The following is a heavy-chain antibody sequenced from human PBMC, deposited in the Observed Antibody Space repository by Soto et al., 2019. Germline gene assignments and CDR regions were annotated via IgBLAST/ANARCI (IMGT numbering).Heavy chain of an antibody. D-gene: IGHD3-16*01. Sequence: QVQLVESGGGAVQPGESLRLSCVASGFDFTYYAMHWVRQAPGKGLESVAVMSSDGSKIHHTDSVKGRFTISRDNSKNTLYLQMTSLRKENKAFYFCAKDEGGGGTLGLFDYWGQGTLVSVSS. CDR1: GFDFTYYA. CDR2: MSSDGSKI. V-gene: IGHV3-30*18. CDR3: AKDEGGGGTLGLFDY. J-gene: IGHJ4*02.